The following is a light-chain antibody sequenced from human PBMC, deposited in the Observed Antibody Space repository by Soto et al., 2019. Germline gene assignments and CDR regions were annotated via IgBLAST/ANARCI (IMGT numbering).Light chain of an antibody. V-gene: IGLV1-51*02. CDR3: ETWDSLSALYV. CDR1: SSNIGDNY. CDR2: ENN. J-gene: IGLJ1*01. Sequence: QSVLTQPPSVSAAPGQRVTISCSGSSSNIGDNYVSWYQQLPGTAPKLLIYENNKRPSGIPDRVSGSKSGTSATLGITGLQTGDEADYYCETWDSLSALYVFGTGTKLTVL.